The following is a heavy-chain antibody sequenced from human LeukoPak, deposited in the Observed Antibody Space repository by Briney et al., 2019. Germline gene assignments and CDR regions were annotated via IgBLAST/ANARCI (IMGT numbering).Heavy chain of an antibody. CDR2: ISGSGGST. V-gene: IGHV3-23*01. CDR3: ARDGQYSSSVYRY. Sequence: GGSLRLSCAASGFTFSSYAMSWVRQAPGKGLEWVSAISGSGGSTYYADSVKGRFTISRDNAKNSLYLQMNSLRAEDTAVYYCARDGQYSSSVYRYWGQGTLVTVSS. CDR1: GFTFSSYA. J-gene: IGHJ4*02. D-gene: IGHD6-6*01.